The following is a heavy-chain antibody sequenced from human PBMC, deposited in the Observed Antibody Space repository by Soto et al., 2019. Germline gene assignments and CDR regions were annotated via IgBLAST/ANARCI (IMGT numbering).Heavy chain of an antibody. CDR1: CGSISSYY. D-gene: IGHD6-19*01. V-gene: IGHV4-59*01. J-gene: IGHJ6*02. Sequence: SETLCRTGTVSCGSISSYYWIWIRQPPGKGLEWIGYIYYSGSTNYNPSLKSRVTISVDTSKNQFSLKLSSVTAADTAVYYCARAGAVAGSPLYYYYGMDVWGQGTTVTVSS. CDR3: ARAGAVAGSPLYYYYGMDV. CDR2: IYYSGST.